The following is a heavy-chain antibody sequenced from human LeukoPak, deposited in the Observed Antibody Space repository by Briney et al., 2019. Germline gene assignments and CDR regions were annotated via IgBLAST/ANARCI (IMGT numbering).Heavy chain of an antibody. CDR3: ASRDYGDYYFDY. CDR1: GDSVSSAGFH. D-gene: IGHD4-17*01. J-gene: IGHJ4*02. CDR2: SGSP. V-gene: IGHV4-61*08. Sequence: SETRSLTCSVSGDSVSSAGFHWGWIRQAPGKGLEWIGHSGSPSYNPSLKSRVMISIDTSKNQFSLKLSSVTTADTAVYYCASRDYGDYYFDYWGQGTLVTVSS.